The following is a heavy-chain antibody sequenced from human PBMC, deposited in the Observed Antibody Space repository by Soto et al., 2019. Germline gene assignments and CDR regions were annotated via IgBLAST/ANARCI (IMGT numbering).Heavy chain of an antibody. Sequence: GASLKLSCKASGGTFSSYAISWVRQAPGQGLEWMGGIIPIFGTANYAQKFQGRVTITADESTSTAYMELSSLRSEDTAVYYCADTFERFGYGMDVWGQGTTVTVSS. D-gene: IGHD3-3*01. CDR3: ADTFERFGYGMDV. CDR2: IIPIFGTA. CDR1: GGTFSSYA. J-gene: IGHJ6*02. V-gene: IGHV1-69*13.